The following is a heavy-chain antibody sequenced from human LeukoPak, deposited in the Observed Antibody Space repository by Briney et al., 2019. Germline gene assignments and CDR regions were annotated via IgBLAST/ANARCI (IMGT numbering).Heavy chain of an antibody. V-gene: IGHV5-51*01. Sequence: GESLKISCKGSGYSFTSYWIGWVRQMPGKGLEWMGFIYPDDSDSRYSPPFQGQVTISADKSINTAYLQWSSLKASDTAMYYCARHSRGVVYPWGQGTLVTVSS. CDR1: GYSFTSYW. J-gene: IGHJ5*02. CDR2: IYPDDSDS. D-gene: IGHD2-8*02. CDR3: ARHSRGVVYP.